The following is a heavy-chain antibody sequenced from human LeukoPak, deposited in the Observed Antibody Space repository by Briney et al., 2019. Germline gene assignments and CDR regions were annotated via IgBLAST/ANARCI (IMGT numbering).Heavy chain of an antibody. J-gene: IGHJ4*02. Sequence: PSETLSLTCTVSGGSSTNYYWSWIRQPAGKGLEYIGRIHNSGTTNYNPSLKSRVTMSIDTSKNQFSLNLPSVTAADTAVYYCARGIGSGYPYYFDYWGQGTLVSVSS. CDR1: GGSSTNYY. CDR2: IHNSGTT. V-gene: IGHV4-4*07. CDR3: ARGIGSGYPYYFDY. D-gene: IGHD3-22*01.